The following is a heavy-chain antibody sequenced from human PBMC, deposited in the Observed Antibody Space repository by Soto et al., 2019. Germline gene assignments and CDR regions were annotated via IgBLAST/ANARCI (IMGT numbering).Heavy chain of an antibody. CDR2: IYPDDSDT. J-gene: IGHJ4*02. V-gene: IGHV5-51*01. D-gene: IGHD3-10*01. CDR1: GFNFPTFW. CDR3: ARPQKYGSGSYLY. Sequence: GESLKISCKHSGFNFPTFWIAWVRQMPGKGLEWMGTIYPDDSDTRYSPSFQGQVTISADKSIQTAYLQWSTLKTSDTAMYYCARPQKYGSGSYLYWGQGTLVTVSS.